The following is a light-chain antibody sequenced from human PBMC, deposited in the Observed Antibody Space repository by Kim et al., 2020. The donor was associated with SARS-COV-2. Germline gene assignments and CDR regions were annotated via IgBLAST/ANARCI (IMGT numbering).Light chain of an antibody. J-gene: IGLJ3*02. CDR3: VLYMGSGIWV. CDR2: STN. CDR1: SGSVSTSYY. V-gene: IGLV8-61*01. Sequence: GGTVTITGGLSSGSVSTSYYPSWYQQTPGQAPRTLIYSTNTRSSGVPDRFSGSILGNKAALTITGAQADDESDYYCVLYMGSGIWVFGGGTQLTVL.